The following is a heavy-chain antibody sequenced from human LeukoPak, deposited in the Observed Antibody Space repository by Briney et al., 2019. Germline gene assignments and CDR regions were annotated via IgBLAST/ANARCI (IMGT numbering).Heavy chain of an antibody. CDR1: GGSISSGGYS. J-gene: IGHJ4*02. Sequence: SQTLSLTCAVSGGSISSGGYSWSWIRQPPGKGLEWIGYIYYSGSTYYNPSLKSRVTISVDTSKNQFSLKLSSVTAADTAVYYCAIRTTVVARSGSIRYWGQGTLVTVSS. CDR3: AIRTTVVARSGSIRY. V-gene: IGHV4-30-4*07. CDR2: IYYSGST. D-gene: IGHD4-23*01.